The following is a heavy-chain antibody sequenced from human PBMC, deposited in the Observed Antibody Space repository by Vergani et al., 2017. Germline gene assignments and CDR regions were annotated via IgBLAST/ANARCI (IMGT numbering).Heavy chain of an antibody. J-gene: IGHJ4*02. Sequence: EVQLLESGGGLVQPGGSLRLSCEASGFSFPGYAMSWVRQAPGKGLEWVSSVSGSSATPYYADSVKGRFIISRDNSKNTLHLQMNSLRAEDTAVYFCAKVRDANQLPHYWSQGTLVTVSS. CDR3: AKVRDANQLPHY. D-gene: IGHD2-2*01. CDR1: GFSFPGYA. V-gene: IGHV3-23*01. CDR2: VSGSSATP.